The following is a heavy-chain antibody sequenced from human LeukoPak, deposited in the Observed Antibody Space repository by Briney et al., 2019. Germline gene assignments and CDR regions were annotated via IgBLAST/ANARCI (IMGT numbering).Heavy chain of an antibody. CDR1: GFTFNTYG. CDR3: ARDIERYSGYDCGDY. J-gene: IGHJ4*02. Sequence: GGSLRLSCIASGFTFNTYGMHWVRQAPGKGLEWVAAISYDGGNEFYADSVKGRFTISKDNSKNTLYLQMNSLRAEDTAVYYCARDIERYSGYDCGDYWGQGTLVTVSS. D-gene: IGHD5-12*01. CDR2: ISYDGGNE. V-gene: IGHV3-30*03.